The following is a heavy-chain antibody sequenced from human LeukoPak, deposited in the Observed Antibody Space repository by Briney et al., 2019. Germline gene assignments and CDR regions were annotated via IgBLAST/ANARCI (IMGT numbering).Heavy chain of an antibody. V-gene: IGHV3-23*01. J-gene: IGHJ4*02. D-gene: IGHD5-18*01. CDR1: GNYW. CDR2: ISGSGGST. Sequence: GGSLRLSCAASGNYWMHWVRQAPGKGLEWVSAISGSGGSTYYADSVKGRFTISRDNSKNTLYLQMNSLRAEDTAVYYCAKPSGYSYGYSDWGQGTLVTVSS. CDR3: AKPSGYSYGYSD.